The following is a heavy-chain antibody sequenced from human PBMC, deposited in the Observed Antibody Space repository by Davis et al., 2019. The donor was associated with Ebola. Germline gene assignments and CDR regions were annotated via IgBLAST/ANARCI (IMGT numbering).Heavy chain of an antibody. CDR2: ISYSGST. CDR1: GGSFSGYY. CDR3: ARTRIAAAGTRYYYYYGMDV. Sequence: SETLSLTCAVYGGSFSGYYWSWIRQPPGKGLEWIGYISYSGSTNYNPSLKSRVTISADTSKNQFSLKLSSVTAADTAVYYCARTRIAAAGTRYYYYYGMDVWGQGTTVTVSS. J-gene: IGHJ6*02. D-gene: IGHD6-13*01. V-gene: IGHV4-34*01.